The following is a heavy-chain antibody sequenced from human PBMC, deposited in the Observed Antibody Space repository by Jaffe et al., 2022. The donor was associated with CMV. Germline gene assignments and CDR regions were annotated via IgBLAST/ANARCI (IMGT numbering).Heavy chain of an antibody. Sequence: QITLKESGPTLVKPTQTLTLTCTFSGFSLSTSGVGVGWIRQPPGKALEWLALIYWNDDKRYSPSLKSRLTITKDTSKNQVVLTMTNMDPVDTATYYCAHTPDYGGNSPLVFNWFDPWGQGTLVTVSS. CDR3: AHTPDYGGNSPLVFNWFDP. J-gene: IGHJ5*02. CDR1: GFSLSTSGVG. CDR2: IYWNDDK. D-gene: IGHD4-17*01. V-gene: IGHV2-5*01.